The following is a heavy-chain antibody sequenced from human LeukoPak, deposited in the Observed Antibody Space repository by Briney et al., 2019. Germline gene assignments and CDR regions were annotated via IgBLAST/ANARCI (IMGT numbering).Heavy chain of an antibody. Sequence: SGGSLRLSCAASGFTVSSNYMSWVRQAPGKGLEWVSVIYSGGSTYYADAVKGRFTISRHNSKNTLYLQMNSLRAEDTAVYYCARGTGGSYCLAYWGQGTLVTVPS. V-gene: IGHV3-53*04. CDR3: ARGTGGSYCLAY. J-gene: IGHJ4*02. CDR1: GFTVSSNY. CDR2: IYSGGST. D-gene: IGHD1-26*01.